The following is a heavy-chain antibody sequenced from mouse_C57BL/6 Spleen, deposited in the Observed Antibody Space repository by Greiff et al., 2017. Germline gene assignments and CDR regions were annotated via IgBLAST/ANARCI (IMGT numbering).Heavy chain of an antibody. V-gene: IGHV1-80*01. Sequence: QVQLQQSGAELVKPGASVKISCKASGYAFSSYWMNWVKQRPGKGLEWIGQIYPGDGDTNYNGKFKGKATLTADKSSSTAYMQLSSLTSEDAAVYFCARWPDPGYFDVWGTGTTVTVSS. J-gene: IGHJ1*03. CDR2: IYPGDGDT. CDR1: GYAFSSYW. CDR3: ARWPDPGYFDV.